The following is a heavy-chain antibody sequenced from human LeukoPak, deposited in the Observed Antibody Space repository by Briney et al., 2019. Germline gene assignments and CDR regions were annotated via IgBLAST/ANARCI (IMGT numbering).Heavy chain of an antibody. CDR3: ARDRYYYDSRPDAFDI. J-gene: IGHJ3*02. Sequence: GGSLRLSCAASGFTFSSYEMNWVRQAPGKGLEWVSYISSSGSTIYYADSVKGRFTISRDNAKNSLYLQMNSLRAEDTAVYYRARDRYYYDSRPDAFDIWGQGTMVTVSS. D-gene: IGHD3-22*01. V-gene: IGHV3-48*03. CDR2: ISSSGSTI. CDR1: GFTFSSYE.